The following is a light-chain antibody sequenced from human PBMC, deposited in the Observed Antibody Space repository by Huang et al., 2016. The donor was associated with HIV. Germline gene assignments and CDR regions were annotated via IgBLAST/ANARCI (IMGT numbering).Light chain of an antibody. CDR1: QSVGSN. Sequence: EIVMTQSPVTLSVSPGARATLSCRASQSVGSNLAGYQHKPGQAPRLLVDGASTRATGIPARFSGSGSGTEFSLTISSLQSEDFAIYYCQQYDDWPRGFTFGPGTKVDIK. V-gene: IGKV3-15*01. J-gene: IGKJ3*01. CDR2: GAS. CDR3: QQYDDWPRGFT.